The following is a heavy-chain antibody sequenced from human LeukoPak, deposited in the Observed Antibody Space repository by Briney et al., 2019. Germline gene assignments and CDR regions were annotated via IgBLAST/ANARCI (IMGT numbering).Heavy chain of an antibody. J-gene: IGHJ4*02. D-gene: IGHD6-13*01. V-gene: IGHV1-8*01. CDR3: ARGKGQQLVPSDFDY. Sequence: WASVKVSCTASGYTFTSYDINWVRQATGQGLEWMGWMNPNSGNTGYAQKFQGRVTMTRNTSISTAYMELSSLRSEDTAVYYCARGKGQQLVPSDFDYWGQGTLVTVSS. CDR2: MNPNSGNT. CDR1: GYTFTSYD.